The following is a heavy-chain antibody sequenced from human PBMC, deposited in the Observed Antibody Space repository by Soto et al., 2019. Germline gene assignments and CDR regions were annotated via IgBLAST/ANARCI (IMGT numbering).Heavy chain of an antibody. Sequence: QITLKESGPTLVKPTQTLTLTCTYSRFSLRTTGVGVGWIRQPPGKALEWLGIIYWDDDKRYSPSLKSRLTLTSDISKSQVVLTMTNMGPVDTATYFCAHTWGLPFDYWGPGNLVIVSS. V-gene: IGHV2-5*02. D-gene: IGHD3-16*01. CDR2: IYWDDDK. CDR1: RFSLRTTGVG. J-gene: IGHJ4*02. CDR3: AHTWGLPFDY.